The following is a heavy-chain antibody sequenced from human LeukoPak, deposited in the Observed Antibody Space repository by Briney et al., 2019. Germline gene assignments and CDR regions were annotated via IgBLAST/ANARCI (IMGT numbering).Heavy chain of an antibody. V-gene: IGHV3-74*01. J-gene: IGHJ4*02. CDR1: GFTFSTYR. Sequence: GGSLRLSCAASGFTFSTYRMRWGCEAPGKGLGWLSRIKYDGRTTHYGYSVNGRFSISIDNANNTLDLQMNSLRAEDTAVYYCARGASSAYYVDYWGQGTLVSVSS. CDR3: ARGASSAYYVDY. CDR2: IKYDGRTT. D-gene: IGHD3-22*01.